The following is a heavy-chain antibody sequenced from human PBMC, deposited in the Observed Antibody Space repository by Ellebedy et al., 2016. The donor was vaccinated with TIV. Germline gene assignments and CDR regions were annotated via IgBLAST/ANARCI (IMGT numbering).Heavy chain of an antibody. CDR2: IWFDGSKQ. J-gene: IGHJ4*02. V-gene: IGHV3-33*07. CDR3: ARDRGTGSQYGWYFEP. D-gene: IGHD2-8*02. CDR1: GFTFSRSG. Sequence: GGSLRLSXAASGFTFSRSGMYWVRQAPGKGLEWVAIIWFDGSKQYYADSVKGRFTISRDNSKNALFLQMNSLIADDTAVYYCARDRGTGSQYGWYFEPWGQGTSVTVSS.